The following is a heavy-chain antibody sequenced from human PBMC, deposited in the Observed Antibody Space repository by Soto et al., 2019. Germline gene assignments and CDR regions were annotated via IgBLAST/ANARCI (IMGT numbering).Heavy chain of an antibody. V-gene: IGHV3-74*01. Sequence: GGSLRLSCAASGFTFSSYWMHWVRQAPGKGLVWVSRINSDGSSTSYADSVKGRFTISRDNAKNTLYLQMNSLRAEDTAVYYCARSFYCSGGRCYSVGAFDIWGQGTMVTVSS. CDR1: GFTFSSYW. J-gene: IGHJ3*02. CDR3: ARSFYCSGGRCYSVGAFDI. CDR2: INSDGSST. D-gene: IGHD2-15*01.